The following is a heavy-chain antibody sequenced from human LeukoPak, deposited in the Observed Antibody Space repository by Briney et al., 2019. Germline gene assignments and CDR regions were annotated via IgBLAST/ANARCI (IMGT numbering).Heavy chain of an antibody. J-gene: IGHJ4*02. CDR1: GGSISNSSYY. CDR3: ARHGRMGTIDPSD. D-gene: IGHD5-24*01. CDR2: MYYSGST. Sequence: SETLSLTCTVSGGSISNSSYYWGWIRQPPGKGLEWIESMYYSGSTYYNPSLKSRPTISVDTSKNQFSLKLSSVTAADTAVYYCARHGRMGTIDPSDGGQGTRVTVSS. V-gene: IGHV4-39*01.